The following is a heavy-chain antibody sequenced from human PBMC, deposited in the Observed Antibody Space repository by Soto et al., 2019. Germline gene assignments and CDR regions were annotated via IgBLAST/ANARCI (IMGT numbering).Heavy chain of an antibody. CDR3: ARWGTTGGLDV. Sequence: QVQLVESGGGVVQPGTSLRLSCVGSGFTFRSYVIHWVRQAPGKGLEWVALTSYDGSNNFYGDSVKGRFTISRDNSRKPVEAQMDSLRLEDTALYYCARWGTTGGLDVWGQGTLVSVSS. CDR1: GFTFRSYV. J-gene: IGHJ4*02. CDR2: TSYDGSNN. D-gene: IGHD3-16*01. V-gene: IGHV3-33*05.